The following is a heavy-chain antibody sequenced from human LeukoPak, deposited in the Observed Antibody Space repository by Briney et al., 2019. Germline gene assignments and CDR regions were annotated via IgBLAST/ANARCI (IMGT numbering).Heavy chain of an antibody. Sequence: SETLSLTCTVSAGSISHYFWNWIRQPPGKGLEWIGYIHSSGSTNYNPSLKSRLTMSVDTSKNQFSLKLSSVTAADTAVYYCARSNADYPYPFDYWGLGILVTVSS. CDR2: IHSSGST. J-gene: IGHJ4*02. CDR1: AGSISHYF. CDR3: ARSNADYPYPFDY. D-gene: IGHD4-17*01. V-gene: IGHV4-59*01.